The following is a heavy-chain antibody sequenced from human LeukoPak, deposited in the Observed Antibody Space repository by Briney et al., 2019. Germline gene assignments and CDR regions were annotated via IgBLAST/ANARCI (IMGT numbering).Heavy chain of an antibody. CDR1: GGSISSYY. V-gene: IGHV4-59*06. J-gene: IGHJ4*02. CDR2: IYYSGST. D-gene: IGHD2-2*01. Sequence: PSETLSLTCTVSGGSISSYYWSWIRQHPGKGLEWIGYIYYSGSTYYNPSLKSRVTISVDTSKNQFSLKLSSVTAADTAVYYCARGAVVVPAASFDYWGQGTLVTVSS. CDR3: ARGAVVVPAASFDY.